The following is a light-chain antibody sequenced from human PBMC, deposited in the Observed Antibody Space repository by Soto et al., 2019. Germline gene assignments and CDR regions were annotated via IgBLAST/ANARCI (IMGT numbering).Light chain of an antibody. CDR3: QQHNNWPT. V-gene: IGKV3-11*01. Sequence: DTVLTQSPGSLSLSPGERATLTCRASESVRTFLAWYQQKPGHAPRLLIYAASKRATGIPARFSGSGSGTDFTLTISSLEPEDFAVYFCQQHNNWPTFGLGTKVDIK. CDR1: ESVRTF. CDR2: AAS. J-gene: IGKJ1*01.